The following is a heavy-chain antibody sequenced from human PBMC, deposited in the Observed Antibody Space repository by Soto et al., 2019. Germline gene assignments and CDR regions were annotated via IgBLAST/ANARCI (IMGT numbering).Heavy chain of an antibody. CDR3: VFDFWLVPTV. V-gene: IGHV3-48*01. CDR1: GFTFSPHS. J-gene: IGHJ6*04. D-gene: IGHD3-3*01. CDR2: IHSSSSWE. Sequence: EVQLVESGGGLVQPGGSLKLSCAASGFTFSPHSMNWVRQAPGRGLEWVSYIHSSSSWEVYADSVRGRFTVSRDNAKNSLYLQMSSLRAEDTAVYYCVFDFWLVPTVWGKGTTVTVSS.